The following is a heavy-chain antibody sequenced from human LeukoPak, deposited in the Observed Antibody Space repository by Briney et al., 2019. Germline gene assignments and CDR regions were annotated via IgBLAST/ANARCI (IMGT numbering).Heavy chain of an antibody. CDR2: IYTSGST. D-gene: IGHD3-16*01. CDR3: ARGGGSGWYFDL. Sequence: QPSQTLSLTCTVSGGSISSGSYYWSWIRQPAGKGLEWIGRIYTSGSTNYNPSLKSRVTISVDTSKNQFSLKLSSVTAADTAVYYCARGGGSGWYFDLWGRGTLVTVSS. J-gene: IGHJ2*01. CDR1: GGSISSGSYY. V-gene: IGHV4-61*02.